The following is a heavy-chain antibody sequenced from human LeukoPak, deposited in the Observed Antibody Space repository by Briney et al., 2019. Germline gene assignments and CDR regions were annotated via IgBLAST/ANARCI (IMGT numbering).Heavy chain of an antibody. V-gene: IGHV4-38-2*02. CDR3: VRQERQSNWFDP. CDR1: GYSISSGYY. J-gene: IGHJ5*02. Sequence: SETLSLTCTVSGYSISSGYYWGWVRQPPGKGLEWIGNIYHSGDSAYYNPSLKSRVTISVDTSKNQFSLKLNPVTATDTATYYCVRQERQSNWFDPWGQGTLVIVSS. CDR2: IYHSGDSA.